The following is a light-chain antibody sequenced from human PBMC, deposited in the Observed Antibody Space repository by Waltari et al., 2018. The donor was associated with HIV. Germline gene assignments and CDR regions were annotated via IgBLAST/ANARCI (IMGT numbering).Light chain of an antibody. CDR2: RAS. Sequence: DIQMTQSPSTLSASVGDRVTITCRASQRISDWLAWYQQKPGKAPKLLIYRASSLQSGVPSRFSGSGSGTEFTLTISSLQPDYFATYYCQQYNSYLITFGQGTRLEIK. J-gene: IGKJ5*01. V-gene: IGKV1-5*03. CDR3: QQYNSYLIT. CDR1: QRISDW.